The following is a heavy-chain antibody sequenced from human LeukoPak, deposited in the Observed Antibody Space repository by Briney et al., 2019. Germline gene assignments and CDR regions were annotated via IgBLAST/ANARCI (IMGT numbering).Heavy chain of an antibody. CDR3: AKAGTVGGSPTYYFDY. J-gene: IGHJ4*02. D-gene: IGHD4-11*01. Sequence: ASVTVSCKASGDTFTGYYMHWVRQAPGQGLEWMGWINPNSGGTNYAQKFQGRVAVTRDTSISTAYMELSRLTFDDTALYYCAKAGTVGGSPTYYFDYWGQGTLVTVSS. CDR2: INPNSGGT. V-gene: IGHV1-2*02. CDR1: GDTFTGYY.